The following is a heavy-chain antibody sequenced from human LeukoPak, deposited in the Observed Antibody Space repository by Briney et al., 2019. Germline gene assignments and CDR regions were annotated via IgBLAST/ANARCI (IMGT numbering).Heavy chain of an antibody. CDR3: AKDTGWLQLLYYFDY. J-gene: IGHJ4*02. CDR2: ISGSGGST. V-gene: IGHV3-23*01. Sequence: GGSLRLSCAAYGFTFSSYAMSWVRQAPGKGLEWVSAISGSGGSTYYADSVKCRFTISRDNSKNTLYLQMNSLRAEDTAVYYCAKDTGWLQLLYYFDYWGQGTLVTVSS. CDR1: GFTFSSYA. D-gene: IGHD5-24*01.